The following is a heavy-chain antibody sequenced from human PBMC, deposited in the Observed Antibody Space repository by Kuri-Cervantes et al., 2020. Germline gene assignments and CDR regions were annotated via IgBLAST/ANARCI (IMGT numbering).Heavy chain of an antibody. CDR3: ASVARPLGY. V-gene: IGHV3-23*01. CDR2: ISGSGGST. J-gene: IGHJ4*02. Sequence: GGSLRLSCAASGFAFSSYSMNWVRQAPGKGLEWVSAISGSGGSTYYADSVKGRFTISRDNSKNTLYLQMNSLRAEDTAVYYCASVARPLGYWGQGTLVTVSS. CDR1: GFAFSSYS. D-gene: IGHD6-6*01.